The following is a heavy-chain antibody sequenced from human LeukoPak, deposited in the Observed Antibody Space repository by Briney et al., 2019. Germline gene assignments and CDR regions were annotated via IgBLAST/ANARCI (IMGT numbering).Heavy chain of an antibody. Sequence: SETLSLTCTVSGGSISSYYWSWIRQPPGKGLEWLGYTYYSGSTNYNPSLKSRVTISVDTSKNQFSLKLSSVTAADTAVYYCARVADGITIFGVVNWFDPWGQGTLVTVSS. CDR3: ARVADGITIFGVVNWFDP. J-gene: IGHJ5*02. CDR2: TYYSGST. D-gene: IGHD3-3*01. V-gene: IGHV4-59*01. CDR1: GGSISSYY.